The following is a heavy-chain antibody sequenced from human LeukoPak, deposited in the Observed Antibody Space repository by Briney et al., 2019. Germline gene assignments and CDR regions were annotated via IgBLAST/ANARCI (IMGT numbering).Heavy chain of an antibody. CDR1: GYTFTGYY. V-gene: IGHV1-2*02. CDR2: INPNSGGT. CDR3: ARDNGDYWFDY. Sequence: ASVKVSCKASGYTFTGYYMHWVRQAPGQGLERMGWINPNSGGTNYAQKFQGRVTMTRDTSISTAYMELTRLRSDDTAVYYCARDNGDYWFDYWGQGTLVTVSS. J-gene: IGHJ4*02. D-gene: IGHD4-17*01.